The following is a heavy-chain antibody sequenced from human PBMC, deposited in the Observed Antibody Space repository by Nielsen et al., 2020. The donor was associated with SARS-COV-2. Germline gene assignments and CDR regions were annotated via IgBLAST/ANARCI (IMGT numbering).Heavy chain of an antibody. CDR3: ARSPYGDSKNWFDP. CDR2: INHSGST. Sequence: SGTLTLSCAVYTASFSPYFLPRTRQPPGKGLESIGEINHSGSTNYNPSLKSRVTISVDTSKNQFSLKLSSVTAADTAVYYCARSPYGDSKNWFDPWGQGTLVTVSS. CDR1: TASFSPYF. V-gene: IGHV4-34*01. D-gene: IGHD4-17*01. J-gene: IGHJ5*02.